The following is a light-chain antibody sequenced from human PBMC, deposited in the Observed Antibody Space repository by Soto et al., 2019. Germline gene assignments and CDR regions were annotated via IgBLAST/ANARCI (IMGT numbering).Light chain of an antibody. CDR1: QSVISRN. V-gene: IGKV3-20*01. CDR2: GAS. Sequence: EIVLTQSPGTLSLSPGERATLSCRASQSVISRNLAWYQQKPGQAPRLLIYGASGRATGIPDRFSGSGSGTDFTLTISRLEPEDFAVYYCQQYGSSPQPITFGQGTRLEIK. CDR3: QQYGSSPQPIT. J-gene: IGKJ5*01.